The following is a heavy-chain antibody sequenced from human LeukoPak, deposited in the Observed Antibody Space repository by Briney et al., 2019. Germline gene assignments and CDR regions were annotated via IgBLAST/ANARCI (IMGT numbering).Heavy chain of an antibody. CDR1: GLSFSFYA. CDR2: ISGSGGGT. J-gene: IGHJ4*02. CDR3: AKVRHPYGPPDQYFDH. Sequence: QAGGSLRLSCAASGLSFSFYAMSWVRQAPGKGLEWVSAISGSGGGTYYADSVRGRFTISRDNSKNTLNLQMNSLRAEDTAVYYCAKVRHPYGPPDQYFDHWGQGTLVTVSS. V-gene: IGHV3-23*01. D-gene: IGHD3-10*01.